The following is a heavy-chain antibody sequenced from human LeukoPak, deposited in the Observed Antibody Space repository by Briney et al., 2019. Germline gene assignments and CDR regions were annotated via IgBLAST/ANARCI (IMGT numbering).Heavy chain of an antibody. J-gene: IGHJ4*02. CDR3: AKGLSGNFDY. Sequence: PGGSLRLSCAVSGFTFSISAMSWVRQAPGKGLEWVSGISGSGGETYYAESVKGWFTISRDNSKNTLYMQMNSLRVEDTALYYCAKGLSGNFDYWGQGTLVTVSS. V-gene: IGHV3-23*01. CDR1: GFTFSISA. CDR2: ISGSGGET.